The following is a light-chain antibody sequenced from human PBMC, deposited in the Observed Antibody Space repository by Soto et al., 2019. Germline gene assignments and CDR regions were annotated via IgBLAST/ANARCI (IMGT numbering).Light chain of an antibody. Sequence: QSALTQPASVSGSPGQSITISCTGTSSDVGYYNLVSWYQQHPGKAPKLLIYEVSKWPSGFSNRFSGSKSGNTASLTISGHQAEDEADYYCCSYAGSSTHYVFGTGTKVTVL. CDR2: EVS. CDR1: SSDVGYYNL. V-gene: IGLV2-23*02. J-gene: IGLJ1*01. CDR3: CSYAGSSTHYV.